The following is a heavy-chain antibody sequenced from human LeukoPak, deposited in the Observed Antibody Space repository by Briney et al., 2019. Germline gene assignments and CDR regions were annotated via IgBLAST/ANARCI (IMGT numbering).Heavy chain of an antibody. D-gene: IGHD2-15*01. CDR1: GFTFDVYG. Sequence: PGGSLRLSCAASGFTFDVYGMHWVRQTPGKGLEWVSLISGDGSSTYYADSVKGRFTISRDNSKNSLYLQMNSLRTEDTALYYCAKDIGRYSPYYFDYWGQGTLVTVPS. CDR3: AKDIGRYSPYYFDY. CDR2: ISGDGSST. V-gene: IGHV3-43*02. J-gene: IGHJ4*02.